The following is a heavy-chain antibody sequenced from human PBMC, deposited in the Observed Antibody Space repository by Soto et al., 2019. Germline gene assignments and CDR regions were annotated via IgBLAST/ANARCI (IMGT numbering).Heavy chain of an antibody. CDR2: VNPNSNET. CDR3: VRSGRRSGIDY. J-gene: IGHJ4*02. Sequence: QVQLVQSGAEVKKPGASVKVSCEASGYTFSSYDISWVRQATGQGLEWMGWVNPNSNETDYAQKFQGRVTMTGNTSIRTAYMEVSSLRSDDTAVYYCVRSGRRSGIDYWGQGTLVTVSS. V-gene: IGHV1-8*02. CDR1: GYTFSSYD. D-gene: IGHD1-1*01.